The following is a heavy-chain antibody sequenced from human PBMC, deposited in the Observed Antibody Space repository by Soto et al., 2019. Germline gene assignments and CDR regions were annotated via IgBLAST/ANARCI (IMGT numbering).Heavy chain of an antibody. V-gene: IGHV4-59*01. CDR2: IYYSGST. D-gene: IGHD4-17*01. J-gene: IGHJ4*02. CDR3: ARAGYDYGDTFDY. CDR1: GGSISIYY. Sequence: SETLSLACTVSGGSISIYYWSWIRQPPGKGLEWIGYIYYSGSTNYNPSLKSRVTISVDTSKNQFSLKLSSVTAADTAVYYCARAGYDYGDTFDYCGQGTLVTVSS.